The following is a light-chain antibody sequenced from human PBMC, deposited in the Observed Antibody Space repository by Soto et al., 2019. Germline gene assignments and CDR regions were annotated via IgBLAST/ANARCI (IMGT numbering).Light chain of an antibody. V-gene: IGKV3-15*01. CDR3: QQYGSSTGIT. CDR2: GAS. Sequence: EIVMKQSPATLSVSQGERATLSCRASQSVSSNLAWYQQKPGQAPRLLIYGASTRATGIPARFSGSGSGTDFTLTISRLEPEDFAVYYCQQYGSSTGITFGQGTRLEIK. CDR1: QSVSSN. J-gene: IGKJ5*01.